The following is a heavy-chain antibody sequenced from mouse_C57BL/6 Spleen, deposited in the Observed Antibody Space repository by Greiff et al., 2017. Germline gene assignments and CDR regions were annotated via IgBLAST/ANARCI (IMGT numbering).Heavy chain of an antibody. CDR2: IDPSDSET. Sequence: QVQLQQPGAELVRPGSSVKLSCKASGYTFTSYWMHWVKQRPIQGLEWIGNIDPSDSETHYNQKFKDKATLTVDKSSSTAYMQLSSLTSEDSAVYYCATDGYSYAMDYWGQGTSVTVSS. CDR1: GYTFTSYW. V-gene: IGHV1-52*01. D-gene: IGHD2-3*01. J-gene: IGHJ4*01. CDR3: ATDGYSYAMDY.